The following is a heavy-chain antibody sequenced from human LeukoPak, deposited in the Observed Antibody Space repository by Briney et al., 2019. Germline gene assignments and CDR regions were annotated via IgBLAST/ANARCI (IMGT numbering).Heavy chain of an antibody. CDR2: IYYSGST. Sequence: PSETLSLTCTVSGGSISSGGYYWSWIRQHLGKGLEWIGYIYYSGSTYYNPSLKSRVTISVDTSKNQFSLKLSSVTAADTAVYYCARGRVATQVGYGGNRYYFDYWGQGTLVTVSS. CDR1: GGSISSGGYY. CDR3: ARGRVATQVGYGGNRYYFDY. V-gene: IGHV4-31*03. J-gene: IGHJ4*02. D-gene: IGHD4-23*01.